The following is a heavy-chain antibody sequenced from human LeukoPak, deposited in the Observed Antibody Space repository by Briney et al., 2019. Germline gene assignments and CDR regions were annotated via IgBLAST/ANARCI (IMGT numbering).Heavy chain of an antibody. CDR1: GGSFSDHY. Sequence: PSETLSLTCAVYGGSFSDHYWSWIRQPPGKGLEWIGDINHSGSTDYNPSLKSRVTMSVDTSKNQFSLKLSSVTAADTAVYYCAKTPTALARGGYYFDNWGQGTLVTVSS. V-gene: IGHV4-34*01. D-gene: IGHD3-16*01. J-gene: IGHJ4*02. CDR3: AKTPTALARGGYYFDN. CDR2: INHSGST.